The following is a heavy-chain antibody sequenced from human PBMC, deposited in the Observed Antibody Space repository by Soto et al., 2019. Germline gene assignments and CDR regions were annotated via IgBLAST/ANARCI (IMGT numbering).Heavy chain of an antibody. CDR1: GGSISTYY. Sequence: SETLSLTCTVSGGSISTYYWSWIRQPPGKGLEWIGYIYYSGSTNYNPSLKSRVTISEDASKNQFSLKLSSVTAADTAVYYCARGKFPFTFDYWGQGTLVTSPQ. J-gene: IGHJ4*02. CDR2: IYYSGST. CDR3: ARGKFPFTFDY. V-gene: IGHV4-59*01. D-gene: IGHD3-10*01.